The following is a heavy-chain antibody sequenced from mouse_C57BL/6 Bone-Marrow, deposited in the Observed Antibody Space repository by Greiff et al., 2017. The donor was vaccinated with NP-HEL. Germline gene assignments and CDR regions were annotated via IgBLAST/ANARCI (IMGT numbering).Heavy chain of an antibody. CDR3: ARDSSGWFAY. CDR2: IDPSDSYT. CDR1: GYTFTSYW. D-gene: IGHD3-2*01. J-gene: IGHJ3*01. Sequence: QVQLKQSGAELVKPGASVKLSCKASGYTFTSYWMQWVKQRPGQGLEWIGEIDPSDSYTNYNQKFKGKATLTVDTSSSTAYMQLSSLTSEDSAVYYCARDSSGWFAYWGQGTLVTVSA. V-gene: IGHV1-50*01.